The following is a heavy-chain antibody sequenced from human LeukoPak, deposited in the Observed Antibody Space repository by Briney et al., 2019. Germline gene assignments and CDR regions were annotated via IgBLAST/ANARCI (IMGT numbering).Heavy chain of an antibody. CDR3: ATTYYDSSGYWGAAGRGYYFDY. Sequence: PGGSLRLSCAASGFTFSSYEMNWVRQAPGKGLEWVSYISSSGSTIYYADSVKGRFTISRDNAKNSLYLQMNSLRAEDTAVYYCATTYYDSSGYWGAAGRGYYFDYWGQGTLVTVSS. CDR1: GFTFSSYE. D-gene: IGHD3-22*01. V-gene: IGHV3-48*03. J-gene: IGHJ4*02. CDR2: ISSSGSTI.